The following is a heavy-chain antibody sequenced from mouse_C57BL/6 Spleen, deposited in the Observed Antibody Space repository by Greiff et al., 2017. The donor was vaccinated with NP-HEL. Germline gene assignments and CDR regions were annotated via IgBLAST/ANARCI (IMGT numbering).Heavy chain of an antibody. CDR2: ISNGGGST. CDR1: GFTFSDYY. D-gene: IGHD2-4*01. CDR3: ARDYDSGAMDY. V-gene: IGHV5-12*01. J-gene: IGHJ4*01. Sequence: EVKLVESGGGLVQPGGSLKLSCAASGFTFSDYYMYWVRQTPEQRLEWVAYISNGGGSTYYPDTVKGRFTISRDNAKNTLYLQMSRLKSEDTAMYYCARDYDSGAMDYWGQGTSVTVSS.